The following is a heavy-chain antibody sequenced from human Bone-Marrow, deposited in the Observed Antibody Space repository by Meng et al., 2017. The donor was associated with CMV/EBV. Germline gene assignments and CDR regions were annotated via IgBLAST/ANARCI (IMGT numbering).Heavy chain of an antibody. J-gene: IGHJ4*02. CDR1: GHTFITYY. Sequence: ASVKVSCKASGHTFITYYIHWVRQAPGQGLKWMGMINPSSETTSNAQNFQGRLTMTRDTSTSTVYMELSSLRSEDTAVYFCARDSNARYFDWFGYFDYWGQGTLVTVSS. D-gene: IGHD3-9*01. CDR2: INPSSETT. CDR3: ARDSNARYFDWFGYFDY. V-gene: IGHV1-46*01.